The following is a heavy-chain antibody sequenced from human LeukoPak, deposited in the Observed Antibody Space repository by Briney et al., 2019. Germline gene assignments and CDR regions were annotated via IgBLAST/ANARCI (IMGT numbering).Heavy chain of an antibody. Sequence: GGSLRLSCAASGFTFSSYWMTWVRQAPGKGLEWVANIKQDGSAKYYVDSVKGRFTISRDNAKNSLYLQMNSLRAEDTAVYYCARVLESATTVREYWGQGTLVTVSS. CDR2: IKQDGSAK. D-gene: IGHD4-11*01. J-gene: IGHJ4*02. CDR1: GFTFSSYW. V-gene: IGHV3-7*04. CDR3: ARVLESATTVREY.